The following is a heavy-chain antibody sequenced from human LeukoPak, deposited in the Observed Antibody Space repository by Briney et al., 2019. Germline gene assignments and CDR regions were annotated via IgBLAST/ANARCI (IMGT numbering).Heavy chain of an antibody. J-gene: IGHJ4*02. CDR3: ARGREWELLSF. V-gene: IGHV4-61*02. Sequence: PSQTLSLTCTVSGGSISSGRYYWSWIRQPAGKGLEWIGRIYTSGSTNYNPSLKSRVTISVDTSKNQFSLKLSSVTAADTAVYYCARGREWELLSFWGQGTLVTVSS. CDR1: GGSISSGRYY. CDR2: IYTSGST. D-gene: IGHD1-26*01.